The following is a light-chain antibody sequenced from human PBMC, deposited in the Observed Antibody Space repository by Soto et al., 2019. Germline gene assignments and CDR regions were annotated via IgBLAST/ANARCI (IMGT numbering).Light chain of an antibody. V-gene: IGKV1-39*01. CDR1: QSIDIY. CDR3: QQTYSTPPCN. CDR2: AAS. Sequence: EIQMTQSPSSLSASVGDRVSITRRASQSIDIYVSWYQQKPGKAPKLLISAASTLQSGVPSRFSGSGSGTDFTLTISSLQPEDFATYYCQQTYSTPPCNFGQGTRLEIK. J-gene: IGKJ5*01.